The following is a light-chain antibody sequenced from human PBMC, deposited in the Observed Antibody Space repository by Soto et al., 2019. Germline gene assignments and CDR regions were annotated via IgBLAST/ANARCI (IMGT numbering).Light chain of an antibody. V-gene: IGLV2-14*01. CDR1: NSDIGGYDY. Sequence: QSVLTQPASVSGSPRQSITISCTGTNSDIGGYDYVSWYQQPPGKAPKLMIYDVSHRPSGDYNRFSGSKSGNTVSLIISGLQAEDEADYYCSSYTSSNNFVFGGGTKLTVL. J-gene: IGLJ3*02. CDR3: SSYTSSNNFV. CDR2: DVS.